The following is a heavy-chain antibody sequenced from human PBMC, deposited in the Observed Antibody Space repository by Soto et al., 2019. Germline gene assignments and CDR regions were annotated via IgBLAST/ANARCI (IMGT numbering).Heavy chain of an antibody. D-gene: IGHD3-16*01. CDR1: GDSISTNHW. V-gene: IGHV4-4*02. J-gene: IGHJ4*02. CDR3: ASSGGGEDY. CDR2: VYHSGST. Sequence: QVQLQESGPGLVKPSGTLSLTCAVSGDSISTNHWWTWVRQPPGKGLEWIGEVYHSGSTNYSPSLKNRFVISVDMSNNLFSLTVTSVTDADTAVYYCASSGGGEDYWGQGTLVTVSS.